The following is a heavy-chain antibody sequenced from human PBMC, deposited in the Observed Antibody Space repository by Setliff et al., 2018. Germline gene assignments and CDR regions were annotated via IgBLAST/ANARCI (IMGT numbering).Heavy chain of an antibody. J-gene: IGHJ5*02. CDR1: GYTFSNFG. Sequence: ASVKVSCKASGYTFSNFGFSWVRQAPGQGLEWMGWISAYNGNTNYAQRLRGRVTMTTDTSTNTAYMELRSLTSDDTAIYYCVRDRHSFVVPPEEAWFDPWGQGTLGTVSS. D-gene: IGHD2-2*01. CDR3: VRDRHSFVVPPEEAWFDP. CDR2: ISAYNGNT. V-gene: IGHV1-18*01.